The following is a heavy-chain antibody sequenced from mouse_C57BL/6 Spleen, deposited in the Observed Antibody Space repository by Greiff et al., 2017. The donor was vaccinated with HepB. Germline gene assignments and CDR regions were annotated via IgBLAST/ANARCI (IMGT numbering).Heavy chain of an antibody. V-gene: IGHV1-81*01. CDR1: GYTFTSYG. J-gene: IGHJ4*01. CDR2: IYPRSGNT. D-gene: IGHD2-2*01. CDR3: ARGNGYDGYAMDY. Sequence: QVQLQQSGAELARPGASVKLSCKASGYTFTSYGISWVKQRTGQGLEWIGEIYPRSGNTYYNEKFKGKATLTADKSSSTAYMELRSLTSEDSAVYFCARGNGYDGYAMDYWGQGTSVTVSS.